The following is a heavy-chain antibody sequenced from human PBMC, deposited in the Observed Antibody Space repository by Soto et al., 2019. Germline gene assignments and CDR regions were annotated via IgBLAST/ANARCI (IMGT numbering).Heavy chain of an antibody. V-gene: IGHV4-61*01. Sequence: SETLSLTCTVSGGSVSSGSYYWSWIRQPPGKGLEWIGYIYYSGSTNYNPSLKSRVTISVDTSKNQFSLKLSSVTAADTAVYYCARDMVRGVMEPHYYYYAMDVWGQGTTVTVSS. CDR2: IYYSGST. J-gene: IGHJ6*02. CDR1: GGSVSSGSYY. CDR3: ARDMVRGVMEPHYYYYAMDV. D-gene: IGHD3-10*01.